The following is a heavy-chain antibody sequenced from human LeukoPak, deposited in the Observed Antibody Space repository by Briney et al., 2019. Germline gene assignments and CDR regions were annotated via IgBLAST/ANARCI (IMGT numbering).Heavy chain of an antibody. V-gene: IGHV4-61*05. J-gene: IGHJ4*02. Sequence: SETLPLTCTISGGSISSISYYWSWIRQPPGKGLEWIGYIYYSGSTYYNPSLKSRVTISVDTSKNQFSLKLSSVTAADTAVYYYVRNLRYCSGGSCYENFDYWGQGTLVTVSS. CDR3: VRNLRYCSGGSCYENFDY. D-gene: IGHD2-15*01. CDR1: GGSISSISYY. CDR2: IYYSGST.